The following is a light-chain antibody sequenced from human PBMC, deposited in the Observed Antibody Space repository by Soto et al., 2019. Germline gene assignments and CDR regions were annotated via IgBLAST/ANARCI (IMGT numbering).Light chain of an antibody. J-gene: IGKJ1*01. V-gene: IGKV3-20*01. CDR3: QQYGSSSWT. CDR1: QSVSSSY. CDR2: GAS. Sequence: EIWLTQSPRTLSLSPGERATLSCRASQSVSSSYLAWYQQKFGQAPRLLIYGASSRATGIPDRFSGSGSGTDFTLTISRLEPEDFAVYYCQQYGSSSWTFGQGTKVDI.